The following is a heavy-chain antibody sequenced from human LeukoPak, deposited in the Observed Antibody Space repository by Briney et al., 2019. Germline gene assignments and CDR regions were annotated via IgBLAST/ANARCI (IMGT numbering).Heavy chain of an antibody. CDR1: GGSFSGYY. D-gene: IGHD6-19*01. J-gene: IGHJ6*03. Sequence: PSETLSLTCAVYGGSFSGYYWSWIRQPPGKGLEWIGEIYYSGSTNYNPSLKSRVTISVDTSKNQFPLKISSVTAADTAVYYCARRVWLVPRYFYYYMDVWGKGTTVTISS. CDR2: IYYSGST. V-gene: IGHV4-34*01. CDR3: ARRVWLVPRYFYYYMDV.